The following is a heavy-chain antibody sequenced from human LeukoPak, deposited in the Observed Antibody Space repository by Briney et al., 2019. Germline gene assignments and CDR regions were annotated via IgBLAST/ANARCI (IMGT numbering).Heavy chain of an antibody. V-gene: IGHV1-46*01. CDR3: ARRELAGSTAYFDY. J-gene: IGHJ4*02. CDR2: INPSGGST. Sequence: AAVKVSCKAAGGTFSNYAFSWVRQAPGQGLEWMGIINPSGGSTNYAQDFQGRVTMTRDTSTSTVYMELSSLRSEDTAVYYCARRELAGSTAYFDYWGQGTLVTVSS. D-gene: IGHD1-26*01. CDR1: GGTFSNYA.